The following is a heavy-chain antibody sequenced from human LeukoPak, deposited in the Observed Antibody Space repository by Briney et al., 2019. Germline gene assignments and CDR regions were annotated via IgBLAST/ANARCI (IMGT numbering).Heavy chain of an antibody. CDR3: VKAGLRGSGTYYNIDY. V-gene: IGHV3-53*01. D-gene: IGHD3-10*01. CDR2: IYSGGST. CDR1: GFTVSSNY. Sequence: GGSLRLSCAASGFTVSSNYMSWVRQAPGKGLEWVSVIYSGGSTYYADSVKGRFTISRDNSKNTLYLQMSSLRAEDTAVHYCVKAGLRGSGTYYNIDYWGQGTLVTVSS. J-gene: IGHJ4*02.